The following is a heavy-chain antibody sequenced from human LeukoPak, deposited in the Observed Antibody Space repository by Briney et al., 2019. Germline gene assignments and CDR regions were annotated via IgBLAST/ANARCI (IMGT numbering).Heavy chain of an antibody. CDR2: IYRGGTT. CDR3: AREEGPSDY. Sequence: GGSLRLSCAASGFTVSSNDMNWVRQAPGKGLEWVSIIYRGGTTYYADSVKGRFTISRDTSKNTMYLQMNSLRVEDTAVYFCAREEGPSDYWSRGTLVTVSS. CDR1: GFTVSSND. J-gene: IGHJ4*02. V-gene: IGHV3-66*01.